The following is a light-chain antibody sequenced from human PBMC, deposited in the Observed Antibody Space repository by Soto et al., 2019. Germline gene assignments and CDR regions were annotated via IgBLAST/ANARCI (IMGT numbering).Light chain of an antibody. CDR3: QQANSLPSIT. CDR2: TAS. J-gene: IGKJ5*01. CDR1: QDITSW. V-gene: IGKV1D-12*01. Sequence: DIQCTQSPASLSAAVVDTVTITCRASQDITSWLAWYQQKPGKAPHLLIHTASSLQSGVPARFSGSGSGTEYTLVINSLQPEDFATYYWQQANSLPSITFGQGTRLEIK.